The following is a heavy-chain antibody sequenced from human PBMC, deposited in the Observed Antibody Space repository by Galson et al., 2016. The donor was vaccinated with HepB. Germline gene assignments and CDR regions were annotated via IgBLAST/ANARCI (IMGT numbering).Heavy chain of an antibody. J-gene: IGHJ4*02. Sequence: SLRLSCAASGFTFSSYSMNWVRQAPGKGLEWVSSISSSSYIYYADSVKGRFTISRDNTKNSLYLQMDSLRAEDTAIYYCARGSGYTSAWYPGGIRYWGQGTLVTVSS. CDR1: GFTFSSYS. CDR2: ISSSSYI. V-gene: IGHV3-21*01. D-gene: IGHD6-19*01. CDR3: ARGSGYTSAWYPGGIRY.